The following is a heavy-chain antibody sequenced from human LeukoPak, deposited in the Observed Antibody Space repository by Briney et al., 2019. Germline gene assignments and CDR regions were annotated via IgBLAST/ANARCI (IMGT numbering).Heavy chain of an antibody. Sequence: KPGGSLRLSCAASGFTFSSYSIIWVRQAPGKGLEWVSSISSSSSYRYYADSVKGRFTISRDNAKNSLYLQMNSLRAEDTAVYYXXXXXXXXXXXXXXXYWXXGTLVTVS. J-gene: IGHJ4*01. CDR3: XXXXXXXXXXXXXXY. V-gene: IGHV3-21*01. CDR1: GFTFSSYS. CDR2: ISSSSSYR.